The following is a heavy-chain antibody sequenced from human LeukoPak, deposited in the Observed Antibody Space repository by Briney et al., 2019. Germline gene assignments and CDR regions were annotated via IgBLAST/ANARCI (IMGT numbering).Heavy chain of an antibody. J-gene: IGHJ4*02. CDR3: TRRIDYGDYDY. V-gene: IGHV5-51*01. CDR2: INPLDSDT. D-gene: IGHD4-17*01. Sequence: GESLRISCKGSGYSFISYWITWVRQTPGKGLEWMGIINPLDSDTRYSPSFQGQVTFSADKSITTAYLQWSSLAASDTAMYYCTRRIDYGDYDYWGQGTLVTVSS. CDR1: GYSFISYW.